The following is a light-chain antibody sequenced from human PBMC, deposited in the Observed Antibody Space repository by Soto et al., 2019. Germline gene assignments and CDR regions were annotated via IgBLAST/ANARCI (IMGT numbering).Light chain of an antibody. CDR1: QSVSSY. V-gene: IGKV3-11*01. Sequence: EIVLTQSPATLSLSPGXRATLSCRASQSVSSYLAWYQQKPGQAPRLLIYDASNRATGIPARFSGSGSGTAFTLTISGLGPEDFAVYYCQQRSRFGPGTKVDIK. CDR2: DAS. J-gene: IGKJ3*01. CDR3: QQRSR.